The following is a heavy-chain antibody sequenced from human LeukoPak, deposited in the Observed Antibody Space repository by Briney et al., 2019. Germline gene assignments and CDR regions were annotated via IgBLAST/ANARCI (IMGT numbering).Heavy chain of an antibody. J-gene: IGHJ5*02. CDR3: APSP. CDR2: INPAASVK. V-gene: IGHV3-7*01. Sequence: GGALRLSCAASGFSLSRYWINWVRQAPGKGLEWVANINPAASVKYYVDSVKGRFTISRDDAKKSFYLQMNNLRVEATAIYYCAPSPWGQGTLVTVSS. CDR1: GFSLSRYW.